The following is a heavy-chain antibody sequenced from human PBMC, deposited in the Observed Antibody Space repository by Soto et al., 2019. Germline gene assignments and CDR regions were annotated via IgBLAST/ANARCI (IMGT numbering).Heavy chain of an antibody. CDR2: IYNSGTI. J-gene: IGHJ6*02. V-gene: IGHV4-31*03. CDR1: GDSISSGNYY. CDR3: ARDRGFGMDV. Sequence: SETLSLTCTVSGDSISSGNYYWNWIRQHPGKGLEWIGYIYNSGTIRYNPSLSLKSRVSISGDTSKNQLSLNLISVTAADTAVYYCARDRGFGMDVWGQGTTVTAP.